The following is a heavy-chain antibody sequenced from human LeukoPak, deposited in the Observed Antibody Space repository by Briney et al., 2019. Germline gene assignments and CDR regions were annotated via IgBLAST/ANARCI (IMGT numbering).Heavy chain of an antibody. V-gene: IGHV3-7*01. D-gene: IGHD3-16*02. CDR2: IKEDGGEK. J-gene: IGHJ3*02. Sequence: GGSLRLSCAASGFTFSKYWMTWVRQAPGKGLEWVANIKEDGGEKYYGDSVKGRFTISRDNAKNSLYLLMNSLRVEDTAVYYCARDHRPTPTFGGFVVLDAFDIWGQGTRVTVSS. CDR1: GFTFSKYW. CDR3: ARDHRPTPTFGGFVVLDAFDI.